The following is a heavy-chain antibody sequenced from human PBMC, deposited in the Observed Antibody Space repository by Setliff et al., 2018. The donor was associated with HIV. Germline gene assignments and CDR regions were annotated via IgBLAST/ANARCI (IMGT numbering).Heavy chain of an antibody. Sequence: SETLSLTCAVYGGSFSGYYWSWIRQPPGKGLEWIGSIYHSGSTSDSGTPNYNPSLKSRVTITLDTSKNQFSLKVTSLTAADTAEYYCARRSIAVREAQFDPWGQGTQVTVSS. V-gene: IGHV4-34*01. D-gene: IGHD6-6*01. CDR3: ARRSIAVREAQFDP. CDR2: IYHSGST. CDR1: GGSFSGYY. J-gene: IGHJ5*02.